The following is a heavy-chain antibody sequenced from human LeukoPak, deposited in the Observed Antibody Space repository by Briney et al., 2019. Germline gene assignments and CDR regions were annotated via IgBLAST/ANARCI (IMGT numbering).Heavy chain of an antibody. Sequence: ASVTVSCKASGYTFTSYYMHWVRQAPGQGLEWMGIINPSGGSTSYAQKFQGRVTMTRDTSTSTVYMELSSLRSEDTAVYYCAREEHSRTVTGVFITADHWGQGALVIVSS. J-gene: IGHJ4*02. CDR1: GYTFTSYY. D-gene: IGHD6-19*01. CDR3: AREEHSRTVTGVFITADH. V-gene: IGHV1-46*01. CDR2: INPSGGST.